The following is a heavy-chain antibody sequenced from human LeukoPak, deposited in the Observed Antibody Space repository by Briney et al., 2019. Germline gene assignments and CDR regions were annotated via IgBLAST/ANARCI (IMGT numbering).Heavy chain of an antibody. V-gene: IGHV3-48*03. D-gene: IGHD6-13*01. J-gene: IGHJ4*02. Sequence: GGSLRLSCAASGFTFSSYEMNWVRQAPGKGLEWVSYISSSGSTIYYADSVKGRFTISRDNSKNSLYLQMNSLRPEDTALYYCAKSHSSSWSELGYWGQGTLVTVSS. CDR3: AKSHSSSWSELGY. CDR2: ISSSGSTI. CDR1: GFTFSSYE.